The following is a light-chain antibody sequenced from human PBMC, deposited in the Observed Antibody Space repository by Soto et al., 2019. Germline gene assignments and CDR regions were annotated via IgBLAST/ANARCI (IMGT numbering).Light chain of an antibody. Sequence: DIHMTQSPSSLAASVGDRVTISCQASRNINNYLNWYQQKPGRAPKLLIYDASNLEAGVPSRFRGSGSGTDFTFTISRLQPEDIASYYCQPYENLPTFGQGTRLEIK. V-gene: IGKV1-33*01. J-gene: IGKJ5*01. CDR3: QPYENLPT. CDR2: DAS. CDR1: RNINNY.